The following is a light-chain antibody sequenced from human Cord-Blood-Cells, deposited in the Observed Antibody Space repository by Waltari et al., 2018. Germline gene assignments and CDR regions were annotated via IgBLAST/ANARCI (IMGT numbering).Light chain of an antibody. Sequence: QSALTQPAPVPGSPGPSITTSCTGTSRDVGGYSHVSWYQQHPGKAPKLMIYEVSNRPSGVSNRFSGSKSGNTASLTISGLQAEDEADYYCSSYTSSSTVFGGGTKLTVL. J-gene: IGLJ3*02. CDR3: SSYTSSSTV. CDR2: EVS. CDR1: SRDVGGYSH. V-gene: IGLV2-14*01.